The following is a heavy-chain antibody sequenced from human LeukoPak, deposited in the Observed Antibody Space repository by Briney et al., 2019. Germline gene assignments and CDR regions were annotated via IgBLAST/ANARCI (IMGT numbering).Heavy chain of an antibody. D-gene: IGHD3-3*01. CDR1: GGTSSSYA. CDR3: ARAVTIFGVVIQPFDY. V-gene: IGHV1-69*01. CDR2: IIPIFGIA. J-gene: IGHJ4*02. Sequence: ASVKVSCKASGGTSSSYAISWVRQAPGQGLEWMGGIIPIFGIANYAQKFQGRVTITADESTSTAYMELSSLRSEDTAVYYCARAVTIFGVVIQPFDYWGQGTLVTVSS.